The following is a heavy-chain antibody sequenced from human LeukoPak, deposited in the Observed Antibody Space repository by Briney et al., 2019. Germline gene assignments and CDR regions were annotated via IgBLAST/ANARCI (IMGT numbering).Heavy chain of an antibody. D-gene: IGHD1-26*01. CDR1: GYTFTAYY. J-gene: IGHJ5*02. CDR2: INPNTGDT. V-gene: IGHV1-2*02. CDR3: ARGSGNYWFDP. Sequence: ASVKVSCKASGYTFTAYYIHWVRQAPGQGLEWMAWINPNTGDTNYAQKFQGRVIMARDTSISTAYMELSRLGSDDTAVYYCARGSGNYWFDPWGQGTLVTVSS.